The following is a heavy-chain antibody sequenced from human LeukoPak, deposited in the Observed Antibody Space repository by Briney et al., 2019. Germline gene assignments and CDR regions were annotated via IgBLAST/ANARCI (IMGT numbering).Heavy chain of an antibody. Sequence: ASVKVSCKASGYTFTSYDINWVRQATGQGLEWMGWMNPNSGNTGYAQKFQGRVTMTRNTSISTAYMELSSLRSEDTAVYYCARSRELHGHYYYYYMDVWGKGTTVTVSS. CDR1: GYTFTSYD. J-gene: IGHJ6*03. CDR3: ARSRELHGHYYYYYMDV. V-gene: IGHV1-8*01. CDR2: MNPNSGNT. D-gene: IGHD1-26*01.